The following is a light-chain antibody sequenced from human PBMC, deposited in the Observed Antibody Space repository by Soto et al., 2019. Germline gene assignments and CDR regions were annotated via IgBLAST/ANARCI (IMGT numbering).Light chain of an antibody. CDR1: QGITSW. CDR2: AAS. CDR3: QQGNSFPPT. V-gene: IGKV1-12*01. J-gene: IGKJ4*01. Sequence: DIQMTQSPSSVSASVGDRVTITCRASQGITSWLAWYQQQPGKAPKLLVYAASSLHRVDPSRFRGSGSGTDVNLTTSSLQPEDFATYYCQQGNSFPPTFGGGTKVEI.